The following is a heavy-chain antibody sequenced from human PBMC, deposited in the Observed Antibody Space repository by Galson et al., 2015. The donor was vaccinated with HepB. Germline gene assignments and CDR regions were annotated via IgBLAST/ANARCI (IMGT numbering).Heavy chain of an antibody. CDR3: ARGTIKVPAAPYFDY. V-gene: IGHV4-31*03. CDR1: GGSISSGGYY. D-gene: IGHD2-2*01. CDR2: IYYSGST. J-gene: IGHJ4*02. Sequence: TLSLTCTVSGGSISSGGYYWSWIRQHPGKGLEWIGYIYYSGSTYYNPSLKSRVTISVDTSKNQFSLKLSSVTAADTAVYYCARGTIKVPAAPYFDYWGQGTLVTVSS.